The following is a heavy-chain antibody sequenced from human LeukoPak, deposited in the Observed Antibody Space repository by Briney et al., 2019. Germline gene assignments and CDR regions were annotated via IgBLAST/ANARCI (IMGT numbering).Heavy chain of an antibody. D-gene: IGHD6-19*01. CDR3: ARGRRIAVAGLRYYFDY. CDR2: ITSSSSHT. CDR1: GFTFSNYW. J-gene: IGHJ4*02. Sequence: PGGSLRLSRAASGFTFSNYWMHWVRQAPGKALEWVSSITSSSSHTYYADSVKGRYTISRDNAKNSLYLQMNSLRAEDTAVYYCARGRRIAVAGLRYYFDYWGQGTLVTVSS. V-gene: IGHV3-21*01.